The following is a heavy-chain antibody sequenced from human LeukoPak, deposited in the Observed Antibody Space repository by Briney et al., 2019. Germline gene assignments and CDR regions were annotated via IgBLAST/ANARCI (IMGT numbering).Heavy chain of an antibody. CDR3: AREVIVVATYYFDY. CDR2: IKQDGSEK. D-gene: IGHD3-22*01. CDR1: GVTFSSYW. Sequence: PGGFLRLSCAASGVTFSSYWMSWVRQAPGKGLEWVANIKQDGSEKYYVDSVKGRFTISRDNAKNSLYLQMNSLRAEDTAVYYCAREVIVVATYYFDYWGQGTLVTVSS. J-gene: IGHJ4*02. V-gene: IGHV3-7*03.